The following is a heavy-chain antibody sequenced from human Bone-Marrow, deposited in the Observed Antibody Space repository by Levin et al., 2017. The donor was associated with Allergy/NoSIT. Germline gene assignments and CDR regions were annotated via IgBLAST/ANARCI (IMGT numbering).Heavy chain of an antibody. D-gene: IGHD3-22*01. Sequence: GASVKVSCAASGFSFSSYAMSWVRQAPGRGLEWVSGIRSSGGRTYHADTVKGRFTISRDNSKNTLFLQMNSLRAEDRAVYYCVKHSAARYQYDSSGYYSPFDYWGQGTLVAVSS. J-gene: IGHJ4*02. CDR2: IRSSGGRT. CDR1: GFSFSSYA. CDR3: VKHSAARYQYDSSGYYSPFDY. V-gene: IGHV3-23*01.